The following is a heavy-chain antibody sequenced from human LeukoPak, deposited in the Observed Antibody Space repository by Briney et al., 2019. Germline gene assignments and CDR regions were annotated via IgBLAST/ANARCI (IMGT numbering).Heavy chain of an antibody. CDR1: GGTFSGYA. CDR3: ARDLKDIVVVPAATKYNWFDP. CDR2: IIPIFGTA. V-gene: IGHV1-69*13. Sequence: SVKVSCKASGGTFSGYAISWVRQAPGQGLEWMGGIIPIFGTANYAQKFQGRVTITADESTSTAYMELSSLRSEDTAVYYCARDLKDIVVVPAATKYNWFDPWGQGTLVTVSS. J-gene: IGHJ5*02. D-gene: IGHD2-2*01.